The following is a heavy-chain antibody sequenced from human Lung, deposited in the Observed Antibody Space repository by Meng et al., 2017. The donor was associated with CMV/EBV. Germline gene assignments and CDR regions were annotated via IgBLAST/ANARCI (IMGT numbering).Heavy chain of an antibody. CDR1: SFSGYY. J-gene: IGHJ5*02. D-gene: IGHD2-15*01. V-gene: IGHV4-34*01. CDR2: INHSGST. CDR3: ARATLYCSGGSCYTNWFDP. Sequence: SFSGYYWSWIRRPPGKGLEWIGEINHSGSTNYNPSLKSRVTISVDTSKNQFSLKLSSVTAADTAVYYCARATLYCSGGSCYTNWFDPWGQGTLVTVSS.